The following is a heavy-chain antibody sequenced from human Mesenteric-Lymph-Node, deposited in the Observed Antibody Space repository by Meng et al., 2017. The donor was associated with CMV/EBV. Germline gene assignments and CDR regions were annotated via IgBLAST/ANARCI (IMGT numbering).Heavy chain of an antibody. CDR2: IYYIGST. Sequence: SETLSLTCIVSGGSISSSSYQWGWFRQPPGKGLEWIGSIYYIGSTYYNPSLKSRVTISVDTSKNQFSLKLSSVTAADTAVYYCARDLIWFGELLAPLDSWGQGTLVTVSS. CDR3: ARDLIWFGELLAPLDS. J-gene: IGHJ4*02. CDR1: GGSISSSSYQ. V-gene: IGHV4-39*07. D-gene: IGHD3-10*01.